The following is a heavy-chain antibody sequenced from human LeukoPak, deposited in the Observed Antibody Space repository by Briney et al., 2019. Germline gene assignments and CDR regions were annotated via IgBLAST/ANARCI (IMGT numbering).Heavy chain of an antibody. Sequence: PSETLSLTCTVSGYSISSGYYWGWIRPPPGKGLEWIGSIYHSGSTYYNPSLKSRVTISVDTSKNQFSLKLSSVTAADTAVYYCARGNGYRTGVYYYYMDVWGKGTTVTVSS. D-gene: IGHD2-2*02. J-gene: IGHJ6*03. CDR2: IYHSGST. V-gene: IGHV4-38-2*02. CDR3: ARGNGYRTGVYYYYMDV. CDR1: GYSISSGYY.